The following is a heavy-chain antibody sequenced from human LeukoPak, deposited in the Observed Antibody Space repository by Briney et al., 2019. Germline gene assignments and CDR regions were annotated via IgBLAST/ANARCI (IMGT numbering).Heavy chain of an antibody. V-gene: IGHV1-2*02. CDR3: ARVRVVGANRYNWFDP. CDR2: INPNSGGT. CDR1: GYTFTGYY. D-gene: IGHD1-26*01. Sequence: ASVKVSCKASGYTFTGYYMHWVRQAPGQGLEWMGWINPNSGGTSYAQKFQGRVTMTRDTSISTAYMELSRLRSDDTAVYYCARVRVVGANRYNWFDPWGQGTLVTVSS. J-gene: IGHJ5*02.